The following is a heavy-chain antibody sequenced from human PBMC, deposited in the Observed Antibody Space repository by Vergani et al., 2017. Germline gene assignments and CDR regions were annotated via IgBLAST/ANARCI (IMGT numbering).Heavy chain of an antibody. Sequence: EVQLVESGGGLVKPGGSLRLSCAASGFTFSSYSMNWVRQAPGKGLEWVSYISSSGSTIYYADSVKGRFTISRDNAKNSLYLQMNSLRAEDTAVYYCARDHTMVRGVIIKRYYDYYGMDVWGQGTTVTVSS. V-gene: IGHV3-21*05. CDR3: ARDHTMVRGVIIKRYYDYYGMDV. D-gene: IGHD3-10*01. J-gene: IGHJ6*02. CDR2: ISSSGSTI. CDR1: GFTFSSYS.